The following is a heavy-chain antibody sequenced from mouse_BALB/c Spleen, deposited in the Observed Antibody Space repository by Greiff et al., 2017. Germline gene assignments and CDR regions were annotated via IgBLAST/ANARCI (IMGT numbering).Heavy chain of an antibody. CDR3: ARDPSHYYGSSIDV. D-gene: IGHD1-1*01. Sequence: VKLMESGPGLVAPSQSLSITCTVSGFSLTSYGVHWVRQPPGKGLEWLGVIWAGGSTNYNSALMSRLSISKDNSKSQVFLKMNSLQTDDTAMYYCARDPSHYYGSSIDVWGAGTTVTVSS. CDR1: GFSLTSYG. CDR2: IWAGGST. V-gene: IGHV2-9*02. J-gene: IGHJ1*01.